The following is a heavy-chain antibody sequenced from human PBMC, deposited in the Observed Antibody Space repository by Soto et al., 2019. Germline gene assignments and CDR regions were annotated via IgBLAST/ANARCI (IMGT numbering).Heavy chain of an antibody. CDR3: TTERCTGTNCYVKNAFLS. Sequence: GGSLRLSCAASGFTFNDAWMTWVRQAPGKGLEWVGRIKTKTDGGTTDYAAPVKGRFTISRDDSKNTVYLQMNSLKIEDTGVYYCTTERCTGTNCYVKNAFLSWGQGTIVTVSS. CDR2: IKTKTDGGTT. J-gene: IGHJ3*02. D-gene: IGHD2-2*01. V-gene: IGHV3-15*01. CDR1: GFTFNDAW.